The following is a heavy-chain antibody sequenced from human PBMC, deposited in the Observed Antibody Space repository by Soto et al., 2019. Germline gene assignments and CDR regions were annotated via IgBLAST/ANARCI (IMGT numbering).Heavy chain of an antibody. J-gene: IGHJ5*02. CDR1: GFTVSSYW. Sequence: GGSLRLSCPASGFTVSSYWRSWVRQAAGEGLEWVAYINQGGSEKYYVDSVKGRFTISRDNAKNSLYLQMNSLRAADTAVSYCARDGIFGVVIIGWFGPWGQGPLVTVSS. V-gene: IGHV3-7*01. D-gene: IGHD3-3*01. CDR3: ARDGIFGVVIIGWFGP. CDR2: INQGGSEK.